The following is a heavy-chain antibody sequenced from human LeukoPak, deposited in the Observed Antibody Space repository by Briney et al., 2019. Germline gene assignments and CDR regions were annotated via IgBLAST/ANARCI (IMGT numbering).Heavy chain of an antibody. CDR1: GFTFSSYA. CDR3: AKVSVVPAAHAEYFQY. Sequence: GGSLRLSCAASGFTFSSYAMSWVRQGSGKGLEWVSGISGGGGSTYYADSVKGRFTISRDNSKNTLYLQMNSLRAEDTALYYCAKVSVVPAAHAEYFQYWGQGTLVTVSS. V-gene: IGHV3-23*01. J-gene: IGHJ1*01. D-gene: IGHD2-2*01. CDR2: ISGGGGST.